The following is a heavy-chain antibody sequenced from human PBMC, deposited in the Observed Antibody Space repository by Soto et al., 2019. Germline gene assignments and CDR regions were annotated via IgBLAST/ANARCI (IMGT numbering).Heavy chain of an antibody. D-gene: IGHD6-19*01. CDR3: ARHSRRSSGWYGDY. V-gene: IGHV5-51*01. Sequence: PGESLKISCQASGYGFTGYWIGWVRQLPGKGLELMGTIYPGDSDTRYSPSFQGQVTISADKSITTAYLQWSSLKASDTAMYYCARHSRRSSGWYGDYWGQGTPVTVSS. CDR2: IYPGDSDT. J-gene: IGHJ4*02. CDR1: GYGFTGYW.